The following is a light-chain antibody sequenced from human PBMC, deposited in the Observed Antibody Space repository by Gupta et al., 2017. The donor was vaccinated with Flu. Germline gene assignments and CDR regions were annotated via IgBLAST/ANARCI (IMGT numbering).Light chain of an antibody. CDR2: KAS. CDR1: HSISSW. J-gene: IGKJ2*01. CDR3: QQYNTYHT. V-gene: IGKV1-5*03. Sequence: DIQMTQSPSTLSASVGDRVTITCRDSHSISSWLAWYQQKPGKAPKLLIYKASSLESGVTSRFSGSGSEKEFTLTSSSRQHDDFAIYYCQQYNTYHTFGQGTKLEIK.